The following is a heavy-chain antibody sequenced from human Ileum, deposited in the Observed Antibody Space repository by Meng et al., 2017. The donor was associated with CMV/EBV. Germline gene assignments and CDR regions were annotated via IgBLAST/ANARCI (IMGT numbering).Heavy chain of an antibody. V-gene: IGHV3-53*01. Sequence: GGSLRLSCAASGFTVSSNYMSWVRQAPGKGLEWVSVIYSGGSTYYADSVKGRFTISRDNSKNMLYLQMNSLRAEDTAVYYCARYGSGSHSFDYWGQGTLVTVSS. J-gene: IGHJ4*02. CDR1: GFTVSSNY. CDR3: ARYGSGSHSFDY. CDR2: IYSGGST. D-gene: IGHD3-10*01.